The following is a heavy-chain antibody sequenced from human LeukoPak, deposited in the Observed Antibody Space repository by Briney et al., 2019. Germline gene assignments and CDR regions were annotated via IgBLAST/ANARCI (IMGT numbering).Heavy chain of an antibody. V-gene: IGHV1-8*01. CDR1: GYTFTSYD. J-gene: IGHJ6*03. Sequence: ASVKVSCKASGYTFTSYDINWVRQATGQGLEWMGWMNPNSGNTGYAQKFQGRVTITRNTSISTAYMELSSLRSEDTAVYYCARAWGYYDSSGSLASNYQYYYMDVWGKGTTVTVSS. CDR3: ARAWGYYDSSGSLASNYQYYYMDV. D-gene: IGHD3-22*01. CDR2: MNPNSGNT.